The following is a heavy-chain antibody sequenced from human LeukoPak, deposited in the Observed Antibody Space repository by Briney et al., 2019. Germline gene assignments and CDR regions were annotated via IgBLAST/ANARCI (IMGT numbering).Heavy chain of an antibody. D-gene: IGHD5-18*01. V-gene: IGHV4-59*01. CDR2: IYYSGST. J-gene: IGHJ4*02. CDR3: AREVDTAMVPYFDY. CDR1: GDSISTDY. Sequence: SETLSLTCTVSGDSISTDYWSWLRQPPGKGLEWIGYIYYSGSTNYNPSLKSRVTISVDTSKNQFSLKLSSVTAADTAVYYCAREVDTAMVPYFDYWGQGTLVTVSS.